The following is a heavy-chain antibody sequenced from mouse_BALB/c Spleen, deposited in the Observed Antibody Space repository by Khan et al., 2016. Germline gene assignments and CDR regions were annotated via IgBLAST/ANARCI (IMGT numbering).Heavy chain of an antibody. D-gene: IGHD1-1*01. V-gene: IGHV4-1*02. CDR1: GFDFSRYW. CDR2: INPDSSTI. J-gene: IGHJ3*01. Sequence: EVKLLESGGGLVQPGGSLTLSCAASGFDFSRYWMSWVRQAPGKGLEWLGEINPDSSTINYMPSLKDKFILSRDNAKHTLYLQMNKVTSDDTVLYFCAGLSTTGFAYWGQRTLVTVSA. CDR3: AGLSTTGFAY.